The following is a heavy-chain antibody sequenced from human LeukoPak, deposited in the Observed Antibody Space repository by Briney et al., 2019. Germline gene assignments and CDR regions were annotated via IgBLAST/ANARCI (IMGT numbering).Heavy chain of an antibody. CDR2: ICISSSTI. V-gene: IGHV3-48*01. CDR3: ERTYYDFWSGYYSPEGNPFDY. Sequence: GGSLRLSCAASGFTFSNYNVNWVRQAPGKGLEWISYICISSSTIYYADSVNGRFTISRDNAKNSLYLEMKSLRAEDMAVYYCERTYYDFWSGYYSPEGNPFDYWGQGTLVTVSS. D-gene: IGHD3-3*01. CDR1: GFTFSNYN. J-gene: IGHJ4*02.